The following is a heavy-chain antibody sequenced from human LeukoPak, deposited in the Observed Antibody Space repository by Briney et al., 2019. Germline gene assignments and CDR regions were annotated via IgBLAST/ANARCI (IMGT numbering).Heavy chain of an antibody. CDR1: GYSFTSYW. CDR2: IYPGDSDT. V-gene: IGHV5-51*01. J-gene: IGHJ4*02. CDR3: ARLVWFGEFDPDEGGEDSYYFDY. D-gene: IGHD3-10*01. Sequence: GESLKISCKGSGYSFTSYWIAWVRQMPGKGLAWMGIIYPGDSDTRYSPPFQGQVTISADNSISTAYLQWSSLQASDTAMYYCARLVWFGEFDPDEGGEDSYYFDYWGQGTLVTVSS.